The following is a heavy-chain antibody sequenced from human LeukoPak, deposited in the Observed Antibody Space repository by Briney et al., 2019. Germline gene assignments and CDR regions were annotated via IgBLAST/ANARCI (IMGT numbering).Heavy chain of an antibody. CDR1: VYTFTNYG. CDR2: ISANIGNR. V-gene: IGHV1-18*01. CDR3: AIQGYDGHPRGAADY. Sequence: GASVRVSCKASVYTFTNYGISWVRHAPGHGLVWMGWISANIGNRTYALKLQDRVSMTTDTSTSTAYMKLRSLRSDDTAVYYCAIQGYDGHPRGAADYWGQGSLVTVSS. J-gene: IGHJ4*02. D-gene: IGHD5-12*01.